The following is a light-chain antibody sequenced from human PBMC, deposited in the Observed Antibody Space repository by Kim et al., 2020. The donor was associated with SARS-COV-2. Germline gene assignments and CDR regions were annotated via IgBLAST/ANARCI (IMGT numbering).Light chain of an antibody. CDR3: LLYFDGAPV. CDR2: NTN. J-gene: IGLJ2*01. Sequence: QAVVTQEPSLTVSAGGTVTLTCASTTGAVTTYNYPNWFQQKPGQAPRALIFNTNNKHSWTPARFSGSLLGGKAALTLSGVQPEDEADYYFLLYFDGAPVFGRGTQLSLL. CDR1: TGAVTTYNY. V-gene: IGLV7-43*01.